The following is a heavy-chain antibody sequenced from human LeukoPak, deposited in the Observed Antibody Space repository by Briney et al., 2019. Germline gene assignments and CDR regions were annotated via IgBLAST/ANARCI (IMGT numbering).Heavy chain of an antibody. J-gene: IGHJ4*02. Sequence: PGGSLRLSCAASGFTFSGHAMNWVRQAPGKGLEWVSGISGGGGSVYYADSVKGRFTISRDNSKNTLYLQMNSLRAEDTAVYYCARELTGAPGFDYWGQGTLVTVSS. V-gene: IGHV3-23*01. CDR2: ISGGGGSV. CDR3: ARELTGAPGFDY. D-gene: IGHD7-27*01. CDR1: GFTFSGHA.